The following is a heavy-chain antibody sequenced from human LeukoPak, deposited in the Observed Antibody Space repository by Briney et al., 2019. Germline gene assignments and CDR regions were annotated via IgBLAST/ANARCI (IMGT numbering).Heavy chain of an antibody. V-gene: IGHV4-4*02. CDR2: VYHTGST. CDR3: ARGSGTAMVLYYFDY. CDR1: GASISGNYW. J-gene: IGHJ4*02. D-gene: IGHD5-18*01. Sequence: SETLSLTCAVSGASISGNYWWSWVRQSPGKGLEWIGEVYHTGSTDYNPSLKSRVAISLDTSKNQFSLNLGSVTAADTAAYYCARGSGTAMVLYYFDYWGQGTLVTVSS.